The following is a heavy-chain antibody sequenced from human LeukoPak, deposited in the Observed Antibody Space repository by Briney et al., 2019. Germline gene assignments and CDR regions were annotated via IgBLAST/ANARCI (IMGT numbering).Heavy chain of an antibody. CDR1: GGTFSSYA. CDR3: AGYCSSTSCQFDY. CDR2: IIPIFGIA. J-gene: IGHJ4*02. Sequence: ASVKVSCKASGGTFSSYAISWVRQAPGHGLEWMGRIIPIFGIANYAQKFQGRVTITADKSTSTAYMELSSLRSEDTAVYYCAGYCSSTSCQFDYWGQGTLVTVSS. V-gene: IGHV1-69*04. D-gene: IGHD2-2*01.